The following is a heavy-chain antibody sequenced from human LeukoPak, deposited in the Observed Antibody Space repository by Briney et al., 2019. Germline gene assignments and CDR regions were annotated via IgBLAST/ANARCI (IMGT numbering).Heavy chain of an antibody. CDR2: IIPIFGTA. CDR3: ARGEIVATNLFDWFDP. Sequence: SVKVSCKASGGTFSSYAISWVRQAPGQGLEWMGGIIPIFGTANYAQKFQGRDTITTDESTSTAYMELSSLRSEDTAVYYCARGEIVATNLFDWFDPWGQGTLVTVSS. D-gene: IGHD5-12*01. CDR1: GGTFSSYA. J-gene: IGHJ5*02. V-gene: IGHV1-69*05.